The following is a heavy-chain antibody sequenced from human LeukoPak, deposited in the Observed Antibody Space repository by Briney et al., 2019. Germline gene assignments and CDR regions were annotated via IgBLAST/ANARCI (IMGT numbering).Heavy chain of an antibody. CDR2: IIPILGIA. Sequence: ASVKVSCKASGGTFSSYAISWVRQAPGQGLEWMGRIIPILGIANYAQKFQGRVTITADKSTSTAYMELSSLRSDDTAVYYCARPSTTVTTSGWFDPWGQGTLVTVSS. CDR1: GGTFSSYA. V-gene: IGHV1-69*04. D-gene: IGHD4-4*01. J-gene: IGHJ5*02. CDR3: ARPSTTVTTSGWFDP.